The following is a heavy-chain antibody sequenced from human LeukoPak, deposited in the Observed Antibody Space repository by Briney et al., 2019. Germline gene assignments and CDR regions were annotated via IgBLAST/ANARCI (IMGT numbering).Heavy chain of an antibody. V-gene: IGHV3-23*01. CDR3: AIGPPYGGYSD. D-gene: IGHD5-12*01. CDR2: ISGSGGRT. J-gene: IGHJ4*02. CDR1: GFIFTTYA. Sequence: GGSLRLSCEASGFIFTTYAMNWVRQAPGKGPEWVSSISGSGGRTFYADSLKGRFTIPRDNSKNTLYLQMNSLRPEDTAVYYCAIGPPYGGYSDWGQGTLVTVSS.